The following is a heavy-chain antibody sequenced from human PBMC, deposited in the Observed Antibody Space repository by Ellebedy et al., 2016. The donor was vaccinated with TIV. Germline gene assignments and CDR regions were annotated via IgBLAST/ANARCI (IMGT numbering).Heavy chain of an antibody. CDR3: AKASGWEHEY. D-gene: IGHD3-10*01. J-gene: IGHJ4*02. CDR1: GFAFSSNG. Sequence: GESLKISCAASGFAFSSNGMSWVRQAPGKGLEWVSGISGSGDTYYADTVKGRFTISRDNSKNTLFLKMNSLRAEDQALYYCAKASGWEHEYWGQGTLVTISS. V-gene: IGHV3-23*01. CDR2: ISGSGDT.